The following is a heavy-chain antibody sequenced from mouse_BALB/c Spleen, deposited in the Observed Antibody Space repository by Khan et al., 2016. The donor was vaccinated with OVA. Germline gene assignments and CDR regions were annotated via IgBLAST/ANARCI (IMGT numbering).Heavy chain of an antibody. Sequence: EVELVESGGGLVKPGGSLKLSCAASGFTFSDYYMYWVRQTPEKRLEWVATISDGGSYTYYPDSVKGRFTISRDNAKNNLYLQMSSLKSEDTAMYYCARDDGYYLYFAYWGQGILVIVSA. CDR1: GFTFSDYY. CDR3: ARDDGYYLYFAY. CDR2: ISDGGSYT. J-gene: IGHJ3*01. D-gene: IGHD2-3*01. V-gene: IGHV5-4*02.